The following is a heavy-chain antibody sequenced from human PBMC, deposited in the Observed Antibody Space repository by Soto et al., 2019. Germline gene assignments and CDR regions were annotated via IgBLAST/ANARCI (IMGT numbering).Heavy chain of an antibody. CDR3: AKESASGGFDY. CDR2: ISYDGSNK. D-gene: IGHD2-15*01. J-gene: IGHJ4*02. Sequence: PGGSLRLSCAASGFTFSSYGMHWVRQAPGKGLEWVAVISYDGSNKYYADSVKGRFTISSDNSKNTLYLQMNSLRAEDTAVYYCAKESASGGFDYWGQGTLVTVSS. V-gene: IGHV3-30*18. CDR1: GFTFSSYG.